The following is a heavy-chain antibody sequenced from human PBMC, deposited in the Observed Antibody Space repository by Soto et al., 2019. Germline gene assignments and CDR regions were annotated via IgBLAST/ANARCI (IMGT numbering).Heavy chain of an antibody. D-gene: IGHD5-12*01. CDR2: IIPKLGSA. Sequence: QVQLVQSGAEVKEPGSSVNISWKASGGGNLRDYRTTWVRRAPGQGLEWMGGIIPKLGSANYAQKFQGRVTITADESTNSVYMELRSLRSDDTAVYYCARGGEGYNFGAVYWGQGTPVTVSS. V-gene: IGHV1-69*01. J-gene: IGHJ4*02. CDR3: ARGGEGYNFGAVY. CDR1: GGGNLRDYR.